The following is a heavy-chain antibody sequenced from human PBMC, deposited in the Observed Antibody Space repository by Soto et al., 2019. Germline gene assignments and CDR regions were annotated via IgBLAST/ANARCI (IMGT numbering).Heavy chain of an antibody. D-gene: IGHD1-26*01. J-gene: IGHJ4*02. CDR1: GYTFTNYD. CDR2: MNPKSGYT. Sequence: QVQLVQSGAEVKKPGTSVRISCKTSGYTFTNYDINWVRQAAGQGLEWMGWMNPKSGYTGSARKFQGRVTRTRDNSMTTAYMELSSLRSDDTAVYYCARGMGSVDYWGQGTLVTVSS. CDR3: ARGMGSVDY. V-gene: IGHV1-8*01.